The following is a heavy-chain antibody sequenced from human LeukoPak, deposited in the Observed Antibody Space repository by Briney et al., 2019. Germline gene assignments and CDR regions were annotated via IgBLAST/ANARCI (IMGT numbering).Heavy chain of an antibody. CDR1: GFTFDDYA. D-gene: IGHD6-13*01. J-gene: IGHJ6*03. V-gene: IGHV3-9*01. CDR3: ARGVDSSSWYRISGKDNYYMDV. Sequence: GGSLRLSCAASGFTFDDYAMHWVRQDPGKGLEWVSGISWKSGSIGYADSVKGRFTISRDNAKNSLYLQMNSLRAEDTALYYCARGVDSSSWYRISGKDNYYMDVWGKGTTVTISS. CDR2: ISWKSGSI.